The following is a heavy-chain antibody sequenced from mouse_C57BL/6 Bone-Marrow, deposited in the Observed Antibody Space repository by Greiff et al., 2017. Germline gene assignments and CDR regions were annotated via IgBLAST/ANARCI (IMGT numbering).Heavy chain of an antibody. CDR1: GYTFTSYW. Sequence: QVQLQQPGAELVMPGASVKLSCKASGYTFTSYWMHWVKQRPGQGLEWIGEIDPSDSYTNYNQKFKGKSTLTVDKSSSTAYLQLSSLTSEDSAVDYCARSSLRGFAYWGQGTLVTVSA. J-gene: IGHJ3*01. D-gene: IGHD6-1*01. V-gene: IGHV1-69*01. CDR3: ARSSLRGFAY. CDR2: IDPSDSYT.